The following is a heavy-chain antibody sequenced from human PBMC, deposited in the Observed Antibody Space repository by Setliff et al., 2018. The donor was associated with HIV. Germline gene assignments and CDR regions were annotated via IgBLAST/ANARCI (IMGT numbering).Heavy chain of an antibody. V-gene: IGHV1-18*01. CDR2: ISPATDET. J-gene: IGHJ4*02. CDR3: ARRGNYYASAFDY. D-gene: IGHD3-10*01. Sequence: ASVKVSCKASGYTFTSYGISWVRQAPGQGLEWMGWISPATDETNYAQKLQGRLTMTTDTSTSTAYMDLRSLRSDDTAVYYCARRGNYYASAFDYWGQGTLVTVSS. CDR1: GYTFTSYG.